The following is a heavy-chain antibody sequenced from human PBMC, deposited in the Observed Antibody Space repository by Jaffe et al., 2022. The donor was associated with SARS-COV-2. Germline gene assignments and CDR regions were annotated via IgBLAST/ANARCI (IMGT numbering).Heavy chain of an antibody. CDR1: GYTFTGYY. CDR3: ARSSPDILTGYYSQDGDNWFDP. V-gene: IGHV1-2*02. D-gene: IGHD3-9*01. Sequence: QVQLVQSGAEVKKPGASVKVSCKASGYTFTGYYMHWVRQAPGQGLEWMGWINPNSGGTNYAQKFQGRVTMTRDTSISTAYMELSRLRSDDTAVYYCARSSPDILTGYYSQDGDNWFDPWGQGTLVTVSS. CDR2: INPNSGGT. J-gene: IGHJ5*02.